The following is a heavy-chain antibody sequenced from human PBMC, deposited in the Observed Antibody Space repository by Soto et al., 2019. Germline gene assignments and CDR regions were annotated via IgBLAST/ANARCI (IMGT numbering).Heavy chain of an antibody. D-gene: IGHD1-26*01. CDR2: INPSNEVT. J-gene: IGHJ4*02. CDR1: GYTFSAYY. CDR3: MRGGWGDSPIDY. V-gene: IGHV1-2*02. Sequence: QVYLLQSGAEVKKVGASVTVSCKTSGYTFSAYYVHWVRRAPGRGFQWLGWINPSNEVTTFSEFFQGRITMTRDTSTNTVHMELNRLTSDDTAVYYCMRGGWGDSPIDYWGQGTQVTVSS.